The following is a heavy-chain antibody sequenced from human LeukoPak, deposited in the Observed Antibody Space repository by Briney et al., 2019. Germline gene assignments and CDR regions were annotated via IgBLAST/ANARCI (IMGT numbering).Heavy chain of an antibody. CDR3: ARADCESSGNCYYFDY. Sequence: SQTLSLTCTVSGDSISSGSYYWSWIRQPAGKGLEWIGRIYSSGSTNYNPSLKSRVTISVDTSKNQFSLKLSSVTAADTAVYYCARADCESSGNCYYFDYWGQGTLVTVSS. J-gene: IGHJ4*02. D-gene: IGHD2-15*01. CDR1: GDSISSGSYY. CDR2: IYSSGST. V-gene: IGHV4-61*02.